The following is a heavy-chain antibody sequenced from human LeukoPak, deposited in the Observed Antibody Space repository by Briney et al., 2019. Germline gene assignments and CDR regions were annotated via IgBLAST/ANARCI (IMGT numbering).Heavy chain of an antibody. V-gene: IGHV1-2*02. Sequence: GASVKVSCKASGYTFTGYYMHWVQQAPGQGLEWMGWINPNSGGTNYAQKFQGRVTMTRDTSISTAYMELSRLRSDDTAVYYCARVSTAGQYYYGSGSYYGAFDIWGQGTMVTVSS. J-gene: IGHJ3*02. CDR2: INPNSGGT. D-gene: IGHD3-10*01. CDR1: GYTFTGYY. CDR3: ARVSTAGQYYYGSGSYYGAFDI.